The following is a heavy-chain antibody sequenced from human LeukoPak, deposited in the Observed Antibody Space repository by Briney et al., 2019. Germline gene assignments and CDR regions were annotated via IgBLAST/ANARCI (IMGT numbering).Heavy chain of an antibody. CDR2: IKLDGSEK. CDR1: GFTFTSYA. J-gene: IGHJ4*02. V-gene: IGHV3-7*01. Sequence: PGGSLRLSCAASGFTFTSYAMSWVRQAPGKGLEWVANIKLDGSEKYYVDSVRGRFTISRDNAKNSLYLQMNSLRAEDTALYYCAREVSLDSWGQGTLVTVSS. CDR3: AREVSLDS.